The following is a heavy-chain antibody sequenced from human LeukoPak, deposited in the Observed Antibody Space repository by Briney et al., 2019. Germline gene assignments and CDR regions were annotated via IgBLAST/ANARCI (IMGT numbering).Heavy chain of an antibody. V-gene: IGHV1-8*01. J-gene: IGHJ4*02. Sequence: ASVKVSCKASGYTFTSYDINWVRQATGQGLEWTGWTNPNSGNSGYAQKFQGRVTMTRNTSISTAYMELSSLRSEDTAVYYCARGQDSSSWYDYWGQGTLVTVSS. CDR2: TNPNSGNS. CDR3: ARGQDSSSWYDY. CDR1: GYTFTSYD. D-gene: IGHD6-13*01.